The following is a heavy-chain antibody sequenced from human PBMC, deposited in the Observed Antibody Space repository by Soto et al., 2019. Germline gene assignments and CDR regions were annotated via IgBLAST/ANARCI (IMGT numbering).Heavy chain of an antibody. J-gene: IGHJ4*02. CDR1: GGSISSYY. CDR2: IYYSGST. D-gene: IGHD6-19*01. V-gene: IGHV4-59*01. Sequence: QVQLQESGPGLVKPSETLSLTCTVSGGSISSYYWSWIRQPPGKGLEWIGYIYYSGSTNYNPSLKRRVTISVDTSKNQFALKLSSVTAADTAVYYCARGGRTSGWRNYFDYWGQGTLVTVSS. CDR3: ARGGRTSGWRNYFDY.